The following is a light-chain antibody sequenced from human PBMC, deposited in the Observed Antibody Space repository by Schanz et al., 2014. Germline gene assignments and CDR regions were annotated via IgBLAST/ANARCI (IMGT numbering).Light chain of an antibody. CDR3: QQRSKSFT. J-gene: IGKJ3*01. CDR2: AAS. CDR1: QSVASN. Sequence: EIVMTQSPATLSVSPGERATLSCRASQSVASNLAWYQQRPGQAPRLLIYAASTRATGIPARFSGSGSGPEFTLTISSLEAEDFAVYYCQQRSKSFTFGPGTRVD. V-gene: IGKV3-15*01.